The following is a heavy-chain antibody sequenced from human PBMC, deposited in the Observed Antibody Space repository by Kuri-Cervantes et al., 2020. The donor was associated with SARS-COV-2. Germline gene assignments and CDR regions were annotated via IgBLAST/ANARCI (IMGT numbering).Heavy chain of an antibody. CDR1: GFTFKTYG. J-gene: IGHJ4*02. CDR2: TRYDGNNQ. V-gene: IGHV3-30*02. D-gene: IGHD6-13*01. CDR3: ARDRYSSSCFDY. Sequence: GGSLRLSCAASGFTFKTYGMHWVRQAPGKGLEWVALTRYDGNNQYYGDSVKGRFSISRDNSKNTLYLHMNSLRAEDTAVYYCARDRYSSSCFDYWGQGTLVTVSS.